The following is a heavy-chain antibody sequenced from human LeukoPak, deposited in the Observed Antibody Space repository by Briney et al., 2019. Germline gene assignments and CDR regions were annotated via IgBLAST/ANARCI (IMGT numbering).Heavy chain of an antibody. CDR2: IYHSGST. V-gene: IGHV4-30-2*01. CDR3: ARLWADDSSGYYLGGYFQH. J-gene: IGHJ1*01. CDR1: GGSISSGGYS. Sequence: SQTLSLTCAVSGGSISSGGYSWSWIRQPPGKGLEWIGYIYHSGSTYYNPSLKSRVTISVDTSKNQFSLKLNSVTAADTAVYYCARLWADDSSGYYLGGYFQHWGQGTLVTVSS. D-gene: IGHD3-22*01.